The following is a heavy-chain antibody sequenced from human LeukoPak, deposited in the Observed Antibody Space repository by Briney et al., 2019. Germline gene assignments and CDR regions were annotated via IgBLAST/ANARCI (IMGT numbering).Heavy chain of an antibody. V-gene: IGHV1-69*01. CDR3: AAGYSNWGIDY. D-gene: IGHD4-11*01. Sequence: ASVKVSCKASGGTFSSYAISWVRQAPGQGLEWMGGIIPIFGTANYAQKFQGRVTITADESTSTAYMELSSLRSEDTAVYYCAAGYSNWGIDYWGQGTLVTVSS. CDR2: IIPIFGTA. J-gene: IGHJ4*02. CDR1: GGTFSSYA.